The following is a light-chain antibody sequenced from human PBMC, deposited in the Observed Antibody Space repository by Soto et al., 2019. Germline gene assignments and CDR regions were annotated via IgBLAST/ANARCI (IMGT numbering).Light chain of an antibody. V-gene: IGKV3-20*01. CDR2: DVS. CDR3: QQYGVSPT. CDR1: HSVSSNY. Sequence: EIVLTQSPGTLSLSPGERATLSCRSSHSVSSNYLAWYQQKPGQAPRLLIYDVSSRATGIPDRFSGSGSGTDFTLTISRLEPVGVAVYYCQQYGVSPTCGRGTKVEIK. J-gene: IGKJ1*01.